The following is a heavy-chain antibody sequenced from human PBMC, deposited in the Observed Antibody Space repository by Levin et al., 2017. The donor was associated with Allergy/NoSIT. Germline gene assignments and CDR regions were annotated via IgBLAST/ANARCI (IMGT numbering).Heavy chain of an antibody. J-gene: IGHJ5*02. CDR3: ARPTRDYGSGSSDWFDP. Sequence: SSETLSLTCAVYGGSFSGYYWSWIRQPPGKGLEWIGEINHSGSTNYNPSLKSRVTISVDTSKNQFSLKLSSVTAADTAVYYCARPTRDYGSGSSDWFDPWGQGTLVTVSS. CDR1: GGSFSGYY. D-gene: IGHD3-10*01. CDR2: INHSGST. V-gene: IGHV4-34*01.